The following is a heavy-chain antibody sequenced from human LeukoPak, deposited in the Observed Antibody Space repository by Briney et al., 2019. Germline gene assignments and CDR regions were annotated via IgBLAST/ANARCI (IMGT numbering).Heavy chain of an antibody. CDR3: ARTQALLLWFGEFHNWFDP. D-gene: IGHD3-10*01. CDR1: GGSFSGYY. CDR2: INHSGST. Sequence: PSETLSLTCAVYGGSFSGYYWSWIRQPPGKGLEWIGEINHSGSTNYNPSLKSRVTISVDTSKNQFSLKLSSVTAADTAVYYCARTQALLLWFGEFHNWFDPWGQGTLVTVSS. J-gene: IGHJ5*02. V-gene: IGHV4-34*01.